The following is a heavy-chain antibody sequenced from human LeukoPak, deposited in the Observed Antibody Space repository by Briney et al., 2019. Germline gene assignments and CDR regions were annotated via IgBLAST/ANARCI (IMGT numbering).Heavy chain of an antibody. CDR2: IDYSGST. D-gene: IGHD3-10*01. J-gene: IGHJ4*02. CDR1: GDSISSGRFY. CDR3: ARGGRNGSGSYYLDY. V-gene: IGHV4-39*07. Sequence: SETLSLTCTVSGDSISSGRFYWGWIRQPPGKGLEWIGSIDYSGSTYYSLSLKSRVTVSVDTSKTQFSLKLSSVTAADTAVYYCARGGRNGSGSYYLDYWGQGTLVTVSS.